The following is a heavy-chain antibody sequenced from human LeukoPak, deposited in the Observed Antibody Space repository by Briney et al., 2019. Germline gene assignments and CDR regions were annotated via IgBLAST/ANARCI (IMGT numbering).Heavy chain of an antibody. CDR3: ARRAGSYLYYYYGMDV. Sequence: ASVKVSCKASGYTFTSYGISWVRQAPGQGLEWMGWISAYNGNTNYAQKLQGRVTMTTDTSTSTAYMELRSPRSDDTAVYYCARRAGSYLYYYYGMDVWGKGTTVTVSS. D-gene: IGHD3-16*02. J-gene: IGHJ6*04. CDR1: GYTFTSYG. V-gene: IGHV1-18*04. CDR2: ISAYNGNT.